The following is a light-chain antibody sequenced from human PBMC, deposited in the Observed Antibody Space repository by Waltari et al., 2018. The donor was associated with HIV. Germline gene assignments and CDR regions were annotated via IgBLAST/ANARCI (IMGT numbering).Light chain of an antibody. CDR1: SSTIGRNY. V-gene: IGLV1-47*01. Sequence: QSVLTQPPSASGTPGQRVTISCSGSSSTIGRNYVYWYQQLPRPAPKLLVHRNDQRPTGVRGRFSGSKSGTSVSLAVSGLGSEDEADYYCAAWDDGLSGWVFGGGTKLTV. J-gene: IGLJ3*02. CDR2: RND. CDR3: AAWDDGLSGWV.